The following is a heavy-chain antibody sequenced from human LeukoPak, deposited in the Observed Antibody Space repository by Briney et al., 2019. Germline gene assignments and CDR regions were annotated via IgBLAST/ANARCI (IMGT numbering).Heavy chain of an antibody. D-gene: IGHD6-6*01. Sequence: GGSLRLSCAASGFTFSSYAMYWVRQAPGKGLEWVAVISYDDGSNKYYGDSVKGRFTISRDSSKSTVYLQMNSLRPEDTAVYYCARAEPSSSSDFWGQGTLVTVSS. CDR3: ARAEPSSSSDF. V-gene: IGHV3-30-3*01. CDR1: GFTFSSYA. J-gene: IGHJ4*02. CDR2: ISYDDGSNK.